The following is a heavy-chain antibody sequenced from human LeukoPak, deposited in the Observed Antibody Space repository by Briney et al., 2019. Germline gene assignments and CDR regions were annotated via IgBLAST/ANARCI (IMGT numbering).Heavy chain of an antibody. D-gene: IGHD3-10*01. CDR1: GFTFSNNW. V-gene: IGHV3-15*01. Sequence: GGSLRLSCVVSGFTFSNNWMSWVRQAPGKGLEWVGRTKREVDGGTTDYAAPVKDRFVISRDDSKNTLYLHMNSVKTEDTGVYYCGTDPPGKYWGQGTLVTVSS. J-gene: IGHJ4*02. CDR3: GTDPPGKY. CDR2: TKREVDGGTT.